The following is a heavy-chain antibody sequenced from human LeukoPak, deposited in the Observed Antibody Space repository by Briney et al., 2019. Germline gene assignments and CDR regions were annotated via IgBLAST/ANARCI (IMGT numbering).Heavy chain of an antibody. Sequence: PSETLSLTCTVSGGSISSGGYYWSWIRQPPGKGLEWIGYIYYSGSTYYNPSLKSRVTISVDTSKNQFSLKLSSVTAADTAVYYCARLQVAAAGTSDYWGQGTLVTVSS. V-gene: IGHV4-30-2*03. CDR1: GGSISSGGYY. CDR3: ARLQVAAAGTSDY. D-gene: IGHD6-13*01. CDR2: IYYSGST. J-gene: IGHJ4*02.